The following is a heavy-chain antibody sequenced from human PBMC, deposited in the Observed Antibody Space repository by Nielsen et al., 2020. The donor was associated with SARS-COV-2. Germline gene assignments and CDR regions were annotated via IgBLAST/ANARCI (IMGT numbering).Heavy chain of an antibody. Sequence: GESLKISCAGSGFTFSDYYMSWIRQAPGKGLEWVSYISSSGYTNYVDSVKGRFTISKDKSKNTVYLQMNSLRVEDTAVYYCAKDQLNDFWIGYAPEYLGMDVWGQGTTAIVSS. D-gene: IGHD3-3*01. CDR1: GFTFSDYY. V-gene: IGHV3-11*05. CDR3: AKDQLNDFWIGYAPEYLGMDV. J-gene: IGHJ6*02. CDR2: ISSSGYT.